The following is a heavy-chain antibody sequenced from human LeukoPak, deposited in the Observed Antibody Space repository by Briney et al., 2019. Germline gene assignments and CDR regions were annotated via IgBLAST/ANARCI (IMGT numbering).Heavy chain of an antibody. CDR3: AHKYDYRDYFDY. CDR2: IYWNDDK. CDR1: GFSLITSGGG. Sequence: SGPPLVKPTQTLTLTCTFSGFSLITSGGGVGWIRQPPGKALEWLTLIYWNDDKRYSPSLKSRVTITKDTSKNQVVLTMTNMDPVDTATYYCAHKYDYRDYFDYWGQGTLVTVSS. D-gene: IGHD3-10*01. V-gene: IGHV2-5*01. J-gene: IGHJ4*02.